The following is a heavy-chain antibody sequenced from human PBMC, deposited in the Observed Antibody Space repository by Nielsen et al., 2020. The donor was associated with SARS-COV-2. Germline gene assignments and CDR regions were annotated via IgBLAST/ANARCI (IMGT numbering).Heavy chain of an antibody. Sequence: ASVKVSCKASGYTFTGYYMHWVRQAPGQGLEWMGIINPSGGSTSYAQKFQGRVTMTRDTSTGTVYMELSSLRSEDTAVYYCARSLRGAFDYWGQGTLVTVSS. CDR2: INPSGGST. CDR3: ARSLRGAFDY. D-gene: IGHD3-10*01. V-gene: IGHV1-46*01. CDR1: GYTFTGYY. J-gene: IGHJ4*02.